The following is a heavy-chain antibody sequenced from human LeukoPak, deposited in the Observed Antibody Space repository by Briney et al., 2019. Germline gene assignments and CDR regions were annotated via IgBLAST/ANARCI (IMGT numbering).Heavy chain of an antibody. Sequence: ASVKVSCKASGYTFTGYYMHWVRQAPGQGLEWMGWITAYNGNTNYAPNFRDRLTMTTDTSTSTVYMELRSLRSDDTAMYYCVRDTSSSWLGSFWGQGTLVTVSS. J-gene: IGHJ4*02. CDR3: VRDTSSSWLGSF. CDR1: GYTFTGYY. V-gene: IGHV1-18*04. D-gene: IGHD6-13*01. CDR2: ITAYNGNT.